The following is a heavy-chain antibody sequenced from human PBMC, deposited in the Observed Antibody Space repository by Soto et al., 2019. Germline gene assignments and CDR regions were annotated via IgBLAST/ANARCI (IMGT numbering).Heavy chain of an antibody. V-gene: IGHV4-34*01. CDR2: INHSGST. D-gene: IGHD2-2*01. CDR1: GGSFSGYY. J-gene: IGHJ4*02. CDR3: ASGRVVPAASPFDY. Sequence: NPSETLSLTCAVYGGSFSGYYWSWIRQPPGKGLEWIGEINHSGSTNYNPSLKSRVTISVDTSKNQFSLKLSSVTAADTAVYYCASGRVVPAASPFDYWGQGTLVT.